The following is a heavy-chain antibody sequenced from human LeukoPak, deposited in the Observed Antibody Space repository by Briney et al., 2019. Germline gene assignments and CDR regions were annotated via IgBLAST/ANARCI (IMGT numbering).Heavy chain of an antibody. CDR2: INPNGGGT. Sequence: ASVKVSCKASGYTFTGYYMHWVRQAPGQGLEWMGWINPNGGGTNYAQKFQGRVTMTRDTSISTAYMELSRLRSDDTAVYYCARARKGIQLWSRLLDYWGQGTLVTVSS. V-gene: IGHV1-2*02. J-gene: IGHJ4*02. CDR1: GYTFTGYY. D-gene: IGHD5-18*01. CDR3: ARARKGIQLWSRLLDY.